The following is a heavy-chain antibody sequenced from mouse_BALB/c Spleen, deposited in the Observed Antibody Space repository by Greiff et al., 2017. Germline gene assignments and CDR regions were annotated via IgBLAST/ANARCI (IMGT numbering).Heavy chain of an antibody. Sequence: EVMLVESGGGLVKPGGSLKLSCAASGFAFSSYDMSWVRQTPEKRLEWVAYISSGGGSTYYPDTVKGRFTISRDNAKNTLYLQMSSLKSEDTAMYYCARHNYDSWCAYWGQGTLVTVSA. CDR2: ISSGGGST. J-gene: IGHJ3*01. V-gene: IGHV5-12-1*01. CDR1: GFAFSSYD. CDR3: ARHNYDSWCAY. D-gene: IGHD2-4*01.